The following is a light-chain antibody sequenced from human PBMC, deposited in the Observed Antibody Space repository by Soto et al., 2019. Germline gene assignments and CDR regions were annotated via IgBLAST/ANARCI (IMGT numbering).Light chain of an antibody. CDR3: QQHVSAPFT. J-gene: IGKJ2*01. Sequence: DTVMTQSPDSLAVSLGERATINCKSSRTLLYSSNNKNYVSWYQQKPGQPAKLLIYWASTRESGVPDRFSGSGPGKDFTVNLCALHTQDAAVYYCQQHVSAPFTFGQGTKLEI. V-gene: IGKV4-1*01. CDR2: WAS. CDR1: RTLLYSSNNKNY.